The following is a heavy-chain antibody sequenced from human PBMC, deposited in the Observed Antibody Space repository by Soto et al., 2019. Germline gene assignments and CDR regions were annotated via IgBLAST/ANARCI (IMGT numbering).Heavy chain of an antibody. V-gene: IGHV3-21*01. J-gene: IGHJ6*02. Sequence: PGGSLRLSCAASGFTFSSYSMNWVRQAPGKGLEWVSSISSSSSYIYYADSMKGRFTISRDNAKNSLYLQMNSLRAGDTAVYYCARDNPTIFGPIGARQFYYGMDVWGQGTTVTVSS. CDR3: ARDNPTIFGPIGARQFYYGMDV. CDR1: GFTFSSYS. CDR2: ISSSSSYI. D-gene: IGHD3-3*01.